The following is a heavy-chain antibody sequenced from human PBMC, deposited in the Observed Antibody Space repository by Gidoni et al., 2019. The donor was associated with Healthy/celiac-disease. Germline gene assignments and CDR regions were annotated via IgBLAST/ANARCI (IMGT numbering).Heavy chain of an antibody. V-gene: IGHV3-9*01. CDR3: AKDHVPAATADYFDY. J-gene: IGHJ4*02. Sequence: EVQLVASGGALVQPGRSLRFPCAATDFTFDHYAMHWVRQAPGKGLEWVSGISWNSGSIGYADSVKGRFTISRDNAKNSLYLQMNSLRAEDTALYYCAKDHVPAATADYFDYWGQGTLVTVSS. D-gene: IGHD2-2*01. CDR2: ISWNSGSI. CDR1: DFTFDHYA.